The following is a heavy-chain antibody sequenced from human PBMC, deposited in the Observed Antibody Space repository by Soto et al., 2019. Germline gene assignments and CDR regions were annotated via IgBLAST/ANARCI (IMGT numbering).Heavy chain of an antibody. Sequence: QVQLVQSGAEVKKPGASVKVSCKASGYTFTSYYMHWVRQAPGQGLEWMGIINPSGGSTSYAQKFQGTVTMTRDTSTSTVYMELSSLRSEDTAVYYCARGIVVVVAATQGDWFDPWGQGTLVTVSS. CDR1: GYTFTSYY. CDR2: INPSGGST. D-gene: IGHD2-15*01. V-gene: IGHV1-46*01. J-gene: IGHJ5*02. CDR3: ARGIVVVVAATQGDWFDP.